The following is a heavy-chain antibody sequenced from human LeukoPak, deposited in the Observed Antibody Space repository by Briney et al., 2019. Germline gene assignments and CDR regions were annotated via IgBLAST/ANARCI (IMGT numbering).Heavy chain of an antibody. Sequence: GASVKVSCKASGGTFSSYAISWVRQAPGQGLEWMGRIIPIFGIANYAQKFQGRVMITADKSTSTAYMELSSLRSEDTAVYHCARGGSGGWLDNGFDYWGQGTLVTVSS. CDR1: GGTFSSYA. J-gene: IGHJ4*02. CDR3: ARGGSGGWLDNGFDY. CDR2: IIPIFGIA. V-gene: IGHV1-69*04. D-gene: IGHD3-10*01.